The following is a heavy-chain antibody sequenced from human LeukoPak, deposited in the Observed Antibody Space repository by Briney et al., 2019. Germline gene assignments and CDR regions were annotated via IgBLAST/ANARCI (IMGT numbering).Heavy chain of an antibody. CDR3: ARDPSPKANYMDV. J-gene: IGHJ6*03. CDR1: GFTFSSYS. CDR2: ISSSSSTI. Sequence: GGSLRLSCAASGFTFSSYSMNWVRQAPGKGLEWVSYISSSSSTIYYANSVKGRFTISRDNAKNSLYLQMNSPRAEDTAVYYCARDPSPKANYMDVWGKGTTVTVSS. V-gene: IGHV3-48*04.